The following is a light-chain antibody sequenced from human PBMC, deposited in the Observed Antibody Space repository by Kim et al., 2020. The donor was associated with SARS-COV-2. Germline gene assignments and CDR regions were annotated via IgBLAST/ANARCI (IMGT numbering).Light chain of an antibody. CDR2: AAS. CDR1: QSIGTY. J-gene: IGKJ4*01. V-gene: IGKV1-39*01. CDR3: QQSLTTPLLT. Sequence: DIQMTQSPSSLAASVGDRVTIACRASQSIGTYLNWYQQKPGKAPKLLIYAASTLQSGVPSRFSGIGSGTDFTLTITSLQPVDFATHYCQQSLTTPLLTFGGWTSV.